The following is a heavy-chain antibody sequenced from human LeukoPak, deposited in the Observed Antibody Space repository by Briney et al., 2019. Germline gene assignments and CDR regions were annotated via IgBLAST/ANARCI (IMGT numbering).Heavy chain of an antibody. CDR1: GGSFSGYY. CDR3: ARHAPMTTYDY. J-gene: IGHJ4*02. CDR2: INHSGST. Sequence: PSETLSFTCAVYGGSFSGYYWSWIRQPPGKGLEWIGEINHSGSTNYNPSLKSRVTISVDTSKNQFSLKLSSVTAADTAVYYCARHAPMTTYDYWGQGTLVIVSS. V-gene: IGHV4-34*01. D-gene: IGHD4-17*01.